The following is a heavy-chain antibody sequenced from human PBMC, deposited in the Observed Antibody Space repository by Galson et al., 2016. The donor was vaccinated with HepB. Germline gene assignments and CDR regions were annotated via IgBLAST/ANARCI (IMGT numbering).Heavy chain of an antibody. V-gene: IGHV4-4*02. CDR3: ARDHARELIGN. J-gene: IGHJ4*02. CDR2: VYHSGSN. D-gene: IGHD1-26*01. Sequence: SETLSLTCVVSGVSISSDNWWSWVRQPPGKGLEWIGEVYHSGSNNHNPSLKSRVTMSVDKSKNQFSLKLTSVTAADTAVYYCARDHARELIGNWGQGTLVTVYS. CDR1: GVSISSDNW.